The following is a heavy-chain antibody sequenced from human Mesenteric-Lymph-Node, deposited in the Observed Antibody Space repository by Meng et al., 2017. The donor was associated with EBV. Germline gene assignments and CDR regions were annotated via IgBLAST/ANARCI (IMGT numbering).Heavy chain of an antibody. V-gene: IGHV1-3*01. D-gene: IGHD3-22*01. Sequence: QVQLVQSGGEVKKPGASVKVSCKASGYTFTSYAMHWVRQAPGQRLEWMGWINAGNGNTKYSQKFQGRVTITRDTSASTAYMELSSLRSEDTAVYYCARVRGMAVVPPDYWGQGTLVTVSS. CDR1: GYTFTSYA. CDR2: INAGNGNT. J-gene: IGHJ4*02. CDR3: ARVRGMAVVPPDY.